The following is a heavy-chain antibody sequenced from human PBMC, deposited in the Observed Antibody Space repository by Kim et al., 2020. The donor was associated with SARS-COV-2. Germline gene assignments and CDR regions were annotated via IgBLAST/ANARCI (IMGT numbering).Heavy chain of an antibody. CDR3: ARRIAVAGAFDY. J-gene: IGHJ4*02. D-gene: IGHD6-19*01. V-gene: IGHV4-39*01. CDR1: GGSISSSSYY. Sequence: SETLSLTCTVSGGSISSSSYYWGWIRQPPGKGLEWIGSIYYSGSTYYNPSLKSRVTISVDTSKNQFSLKLSSVTAADTAVYYCARRIAVAGAFDYWGQGTLVTVSS. CDR2: IYYSGST.